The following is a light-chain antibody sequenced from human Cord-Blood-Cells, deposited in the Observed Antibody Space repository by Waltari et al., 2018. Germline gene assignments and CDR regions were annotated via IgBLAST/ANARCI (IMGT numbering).Light chain of an antibody. CDR1: SSDVGGYNY. CDR3: SSYTSSSTPYV. CDR2: DVS. V-gene: IGLV2-14*03. Sequence: QSALTQSASVSGSPGQSITISCTGTSSDVGGYNYVSWYQQHPGKAPKLMIYDVSNRPSGVSKRFSGSKSGNTASLTISGLQAEDEADYYCSSYTSSSTPYVFGTGTKVTVL. J-gene: IGLJ1*01.